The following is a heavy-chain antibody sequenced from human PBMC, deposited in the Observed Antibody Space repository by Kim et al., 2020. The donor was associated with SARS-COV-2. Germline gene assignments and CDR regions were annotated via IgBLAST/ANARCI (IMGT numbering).Heavy chain of an antibody. CDR2: INHSGST. J-gene: IGHJ5*02. CDR1: GGSFSGYY. CDR3: ARAQQLVFNGRFDP. D-gene: IGHD6-13*01. V-gene: IGHV4-34*01. Sequence: SETLSLTCAVYGGSFSGYYWSWIRQPPGKGLEWIGEINHSGSTNYNPSLKSRVTISVDTSKNQFSLKLSSVTAADTAVYYCARAQQLVFNGRFDPWGQGTLVTVSS.